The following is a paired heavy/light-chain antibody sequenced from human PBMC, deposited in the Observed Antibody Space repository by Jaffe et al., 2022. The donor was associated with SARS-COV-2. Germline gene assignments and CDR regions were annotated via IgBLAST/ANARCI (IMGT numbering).Heavy chain of an antibody. J-gene: IGHJ6*02. CDR1: GYTFTSYG. V-gene: IGHV1-18*01. CDR2: ISAYNGNT. CDR3: ARKSIEGSSWSLYYYYGMDV. Sequence: QVQLVQSGAEVKKPGASVKVSCKASGYTFTSYGISWVRQAPGQGLEWMGWISAYNGNTNYAQKLQGRVTMTTDTSTSTAYMELRSLRSDDTAVYYCARKSIEGSSWSLYYYYGMDVWGQGTTVTVSS. D-gene: IGHD6-13*01.
Light chain of an antibody. CDR3: QSYDSSLSGSL. V-gene: IGLV1-40*01. CDR2: GNS. Sequence: QSVLTQPPSVSGAPGQRVTISCTGSSSNIGAGYDVHWYQQLPGTAPKLLIYGNSNRPSGVPDRFSGSKSGTSASLAITGLQAEDEADYYCQSYDSSLSGSLFGGGTKLTVL. J-gene: IGLJ2*01. CDR1: SSNIGAGYD.